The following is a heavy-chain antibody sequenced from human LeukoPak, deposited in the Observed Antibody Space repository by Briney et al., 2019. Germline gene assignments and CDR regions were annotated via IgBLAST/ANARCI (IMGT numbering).Heavy chain of an antibody. CDR2: IYYSGST. CDR3: ARLYDSSGYTNWLDP. J-gene: IGHJ5*02. D-gene: IGHD3-22*01. V-gene: IGHV4-39*07. CDR1: GGSISSSNYY. Sequence: PSETLSLTCIVSGGSISSSNYYWDWIRQPPGKGLEWIGSIYYSGSTYYNPSLKSRVTISVDTSKNQFSLKLSSVTAADTAVYYCARLYDSSGYTNWLDPWGQGALVTVSS.